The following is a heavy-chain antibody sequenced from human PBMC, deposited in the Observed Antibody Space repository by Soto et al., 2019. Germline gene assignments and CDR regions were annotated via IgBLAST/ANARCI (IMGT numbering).Heavy chain of an antibody. Sequence: GGALRLSCVASGFSFSNYNMNWVRQAPGKGLEWLSYISSDNITKYYADSVRGRFTISRDSAKNSLYLQMNSLRDEDTAVYFCARNVDLWGQGTMVTVSS. D-gene: IGHD2-21*01. CDR2: ISSDNITK. J-gene: IGHJ3*01. V-gene: IGHV3-48*02. CDR3: ARNVDL. CDR1: GFSFSNYN.